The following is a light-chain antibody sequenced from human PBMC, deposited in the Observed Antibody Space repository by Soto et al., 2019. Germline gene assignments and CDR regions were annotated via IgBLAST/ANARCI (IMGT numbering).Light chain of an antibody. V-gene: IGKV3-20*01. J-gene: IGKJ2*01. CDR2: GGS. CDR3: QQYGNSMYS. Sequence: EIVLTQSPGTLSLSPGERVTLSCRASQSVSSNFFAWHQQKPGQAPRLLIYGGSSRATGIPDRFSGSGSGTDFSLSISRLEPEDFAVYYCQQYGNSMYSFGQGTKLEIK. CDR1: QSVSSNF.